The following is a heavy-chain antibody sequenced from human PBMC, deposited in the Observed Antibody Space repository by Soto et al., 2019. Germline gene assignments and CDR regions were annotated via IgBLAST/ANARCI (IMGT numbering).Heavy chain of an antibody. CDR3: VIDREAAAKFVY. J-gene: IGHJ4*02. CDR2: ISYDGSNK. D-gene: IGHD6-13*01. V-gene: IGHV3-30*03. Sequence: GGSLRLSCAASGFTFSSYGMHWVRQAPGKGLEWVAVISYDGSNKYYADSVKGRFTISRDNSKNTLYLQMNSLRAEDTAVYYSVIDREAAAKFVYWCQGPLVTVFS. CDR1: GFTFSSYG.